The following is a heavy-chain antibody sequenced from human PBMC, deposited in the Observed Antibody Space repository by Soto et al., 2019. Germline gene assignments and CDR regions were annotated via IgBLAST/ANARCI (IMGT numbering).Heavy chain of an antibody. V-gene: IGHV1-69*13. CDR2: IIPIFGTT. J-gene: IGHJ4*02. CDR1: GGTFSSYA. CDR3: ARARGYSYGYKDY. Sequence: SVQVSCKASGGTFSSYAISWVRQAPGQGLEWMGGIIPIFGTTNYAQKFQGRVTITADESTSTAYMELSSLRSEDTAVYYCARARGYSYGYKDYWGQGTLVTVSS. D-gene: IGHD5-18*01.